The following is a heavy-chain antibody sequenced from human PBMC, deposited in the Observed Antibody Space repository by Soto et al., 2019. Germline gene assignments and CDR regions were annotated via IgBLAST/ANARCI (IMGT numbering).Heavy chain of an antibody. CDR3: ASPSSYSSSPNFDY. Sequence: ASVKVSCKASGGTFSSYAISWVRQAPGQGLEWMGGIIPIFGTANYAQKFQGRVTITADESTSTAYMELSSLRSEDTAVYYCASPSSYSSSPNFDYWGQGTLVTVSS. J-gene: IGHJ4*02. CDR2: IIPIFGTA. CDR1: GGTFSSYA. D-gene: IGHD6-6*01. V-gene: IGHV1-69*13.